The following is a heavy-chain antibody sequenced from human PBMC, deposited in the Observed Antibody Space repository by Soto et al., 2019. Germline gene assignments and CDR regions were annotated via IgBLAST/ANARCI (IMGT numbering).Heavy chain of an antibody. V-gene: IGHV4-61*01. CDR2: IYYSGNT. D-gene: IGHD3-16*01. Sequence: AETLSLTCAVSGDSVNSGNYYWTWMRQPPGKGLEWIGHIYYSGNTNYSPSLKSRITISLDTTNNQFSLNLNSVTAADTAVYYCARVPVDTYMIYWSDPWGQGTLVTVSS. CDR1: GDSVNSGNYY. J-gene: IGHJ5*01. CDR3: ARVPVDTYMIYWSDP.